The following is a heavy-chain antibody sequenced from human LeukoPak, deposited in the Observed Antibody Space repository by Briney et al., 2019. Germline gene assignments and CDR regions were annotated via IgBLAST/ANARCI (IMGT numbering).Heavy chain of an antibody. J-gene: IGHJ3*02. CDR3: ARHGGATVVVGSLHGFDI. V-gene: IGHV4-59*08. CDR2: LYYSGST. CDR1: GGSISSYS. Sequence: SETLSLTCTVSGGSISSYSWSWIRQPPGKGLEWIGYLYYSGSTNYNPSLKSRVTMSVDTSKSQFSLKLNSVTAADTAVYYCARHGGATVVVGSLHGFDIWGQGTMVTVSS. D-gene: IGHD3-22*01.